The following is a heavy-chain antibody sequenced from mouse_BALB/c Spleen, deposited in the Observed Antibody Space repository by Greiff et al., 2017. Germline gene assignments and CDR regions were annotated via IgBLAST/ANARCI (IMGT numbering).Heavy chain of an antibody. V-gene: IGHV1-14*01. CDR2: INPYNDGT. CDR3: ARGGYDGLGFAY. D-gene: IGHD2-2*01. CDR1: GYSFTSYW. J-gene: IGHJ3*01. Sequence: EVQLKQPGAELVRPGASVKLSCKASGYSFTSYWMNWVKQKPGQGLEWIGYINPYNDGTKYNEKFKGKATLTSDKSSSTAYMELSSLTSEDSAVYYCARGGYDGLGFAYWGQGTLVTVSA.